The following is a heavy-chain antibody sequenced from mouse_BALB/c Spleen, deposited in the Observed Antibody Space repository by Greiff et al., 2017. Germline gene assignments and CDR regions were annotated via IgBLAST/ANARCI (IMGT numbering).Heavy chain of an antibody. CDR3: ARSGYGNSFAY. Sequence: EVKLQESGPELVKPGASVKMSCKASGYTFTSYVMHWVKQKPGQGLEWIGYINPYNDGTKYNEKFKGKATLTSDKSSSTAYMELSSLTSEDSAVYYCARSGYGNSFAYWGQGTLVTVSA. CDR2: INPYNDGT. D-gene: IGHD2-10*02. CDR1: GYTFTSYV. V-gene: IGHV1-14*01. J-gene: IGHJ3*01.